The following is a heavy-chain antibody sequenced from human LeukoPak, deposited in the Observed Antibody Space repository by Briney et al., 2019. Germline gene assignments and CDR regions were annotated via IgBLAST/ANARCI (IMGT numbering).Heavy chain of an antibody. Sequence: GGSLKLSCAASGFTFSTYTMNWVRQAPGKGLEWVSGIVGSDDTYYADSVKGRFTISRDNSKNTLYLQMNSPRAEDTAVYYCAKDSMVQGEPKTGFDYWGQGTLVTVSS. D-gene: IGHD3-10*01. CDR1: GFTFSTYT. V-gene: IGHV3-23*01. CDR2: IVGSDDT. J-gene: IGHJ4*02. CDR3: AKDSMVQGEPKTGFDY.